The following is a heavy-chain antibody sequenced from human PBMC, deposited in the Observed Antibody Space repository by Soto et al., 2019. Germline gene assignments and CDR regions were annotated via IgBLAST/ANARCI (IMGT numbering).Heavy chain of an antibody. V-gene: IGHV3-23*01. D-gene: IGHD1-26*01. Sequence: EVQLLESGGGLVQPGGSLRLSCAASGFTFSSYAMSWVRQAPGKGLEWVSAISGSGGSTYYADSVKGRFIISRDNAKNSLYLQMNSLRAEDTAVYYCARETALGWELLPPTVWGQGTLVTVSS. CDR2: ISGSGGST. CDR1: GFTFSSYA. CDR3: ARETALGWELLPPTV. J-gene: IGHJ4*02.